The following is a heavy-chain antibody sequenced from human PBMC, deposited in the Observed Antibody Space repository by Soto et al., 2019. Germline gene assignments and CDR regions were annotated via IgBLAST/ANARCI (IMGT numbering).Heavy chain of an antibody. V-gene: IGHV3-30*18. CDR2: ISYDGSNK. Sequence: QVQLVESGGGVVQPGRSLRLSCADSGFTFSSYGMHWVRQAPGKGLEWVAVISYDGSNKYYADSVKGRFTISRDNSKNTLYLQMNSLRAEDTAVYYCAKIAICSGGSCYFEADFDYWGQGTLVTVSS. J-gene: IGHJ4*02. CDR3: AKIAICSGGSCYFEADFDY. D-gene: IGHD2-15*01. CDR1: GFTFSSYG.